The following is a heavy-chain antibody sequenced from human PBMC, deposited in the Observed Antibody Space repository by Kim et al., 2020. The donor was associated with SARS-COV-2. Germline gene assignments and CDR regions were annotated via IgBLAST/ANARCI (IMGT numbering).Heavy chain of an antibody. CDR2: IWCDGSNK. CDR1: GFTFSSYG. V-gene: IGHV3-33*08. CDR3: ATELDAFYI. J-gene: IGHJ3*02. Sequence: GGSLRLSCAASGFTFSSYGMHWVRQAPGKGLEWVAVIWCDGSNKYYADSVKGRFTISRDNSKNTLYLQMNSLRAEDTAVYYCATELDAFYIWGQGTMVTVSS.